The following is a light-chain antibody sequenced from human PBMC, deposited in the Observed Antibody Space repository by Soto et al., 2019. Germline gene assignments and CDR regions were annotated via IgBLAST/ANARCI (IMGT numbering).Light chain of an antibody. V-gene: IGKV1-33*01. CDR1: QDIRKN. CDR2: GAS. Sequence: DIQMTQSPSSLSASVGDRVTITCQASQDIRKNLSWYQQKPGRAPKLLIYGASNLETGVPSRFSGSGYGSDFTFTISSLQPEDVATYYCQHYDHLPPFTFGPGTKVAVK. J-gene: IGKJ3*01. CDR3: QHYDHLPPFT.